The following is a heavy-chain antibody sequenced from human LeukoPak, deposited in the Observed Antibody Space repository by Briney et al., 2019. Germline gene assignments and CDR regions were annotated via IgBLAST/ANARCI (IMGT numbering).Heavy chain of an antibody. V-gene: IGHV1-69*04. Sequence: ASVKVSCKASGGTFSSYAISWVRQAPGQRLEWMGRIIPILGIANYAQKFQGRVTITADKSTSTAYMELSSLRSEDTAVYYCARDFWSGPPRGFDYWGQGTLVTVSS. CDR2: IIPILGIA. J-gene: IGHJ4*02. CDR1: GGTFSSYA. CDR3: ARDFWSGPPRGFDY. D-gene: IGHD3-3*01.